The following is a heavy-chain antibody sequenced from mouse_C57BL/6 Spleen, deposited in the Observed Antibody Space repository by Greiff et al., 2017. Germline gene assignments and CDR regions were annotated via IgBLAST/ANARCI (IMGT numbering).Heavy chain of an antibody. Sequence: QVQLQQPGAELVRPGSSVKLSCKASGYTFTSYWMHWVKQRPIQGLEWIGNIDPSDSETHYNQKFKDKATLTVDKSSGTAYMQLSSLTSEDSAVYYGAREGLGRRAMDYWGQGTSVTVSS. CDR1: GYTFTSYW. V-gene: IGHV1-52*01. CDR2: IDPSDSET. CDR3: AREGLGRRAMDY. D-gene: IGHD3-3*01. J-gene: IGHJ4*01.